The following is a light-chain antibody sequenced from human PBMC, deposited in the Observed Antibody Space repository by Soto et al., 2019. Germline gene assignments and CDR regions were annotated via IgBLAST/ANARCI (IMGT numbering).Light chain of an antibody. J-gene: IGKJ5*01. V-gene: IGKV1-33*01. Sequence: DLQMTQSPSTLSASVGDRVIITCRASQSISTWLAWYQRKPGTAPNLLIYDASNLETGVPSRFSGSGSGTDFSFSISSLQPEDIATYYCQQYENLVTFGQGTRLEI. CDR1: QSISTW. CDR3: QQYENLVT. CDR2: DAS.